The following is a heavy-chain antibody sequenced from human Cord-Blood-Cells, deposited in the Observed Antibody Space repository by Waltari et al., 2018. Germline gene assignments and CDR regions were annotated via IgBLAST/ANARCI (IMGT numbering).Heavy chain of an antibody. V-gene: IGHV4-34*01. D-gene: IGHD7-27*01. CDR3: AGRTGDRDY. J-gene: IGHJ4*02. Sequence: QVQLQQCGAGLLKPSETLSLTCAAYGGSFSGYYGGWIRQPPGKGLEGIGEINHSGSTNYNPSLKSRVTISVDTAKNQVSLKLSSGTAADTAVYYCAGRTGDRDYWGQGTLVTVSS. CDR1: GGSFSGYY. CDR2: INHSGST.